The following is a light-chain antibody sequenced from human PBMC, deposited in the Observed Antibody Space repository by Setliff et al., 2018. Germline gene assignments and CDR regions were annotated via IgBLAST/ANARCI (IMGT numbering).Light chain of an antibody. Sequence: QSALTQPASVSGSPGQSITISCTGSSSDVGGYNYVSWYQHHPGKAPKVMIYDVSERPSGVSNRFSGSKSGNTAFLTISGLQAEDEADYYCSSYTSSSTYVFGAGTKGTVL. CDR1: SSDVGGYNY. CDR3: SSYTSSSTYV. J-gene: IGLJ1*01. CDR2: DVS. V-gene: IGLV2-14*03.